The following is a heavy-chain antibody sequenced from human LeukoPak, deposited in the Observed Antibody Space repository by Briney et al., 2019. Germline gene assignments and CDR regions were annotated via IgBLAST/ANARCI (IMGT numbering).Heavy chain of an antibody. D-gene: IGHD3-10*01. CDR2: INHSGST. CDR3: ARHGGGITMVRGVYYYYMDV. J-gene: IGHJ6*03. Sequence: ASETLSLTCAVYGGSFSGYYWSWIRQPPGKGLEWIGEINHSGSTNYNPSLKSRVTISVDTSKNQFSLKLSSVTAADTAVYYCARHGGGITMVRGVYYYYMDVWGKGTTVTISS. CDR1: GGSFSGYY. V-gene: IGHV4-34*01.